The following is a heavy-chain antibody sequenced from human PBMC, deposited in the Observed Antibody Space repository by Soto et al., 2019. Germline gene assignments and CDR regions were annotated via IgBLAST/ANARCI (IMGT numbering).Heavy chain of an antibody. CDR2: ISYDGSNK. V-gene: IGHV3-30*18. CDR3: AKAELRIAVAGSQVDY. Sequence: GGSLRLSCAASGFTFSSYGMHWVRQAPGKGLEWVAVISYDGSNKYYADSVKGRFTISRDNSKNTLYLQMNSLRAEDTAVYYCAKAELRIAVAGSQVDYWGQGTLVTVSS. CDR1: GFTFSSYG. J-gene: IGHJ4*02. D-gene: IGHD6-19*01.